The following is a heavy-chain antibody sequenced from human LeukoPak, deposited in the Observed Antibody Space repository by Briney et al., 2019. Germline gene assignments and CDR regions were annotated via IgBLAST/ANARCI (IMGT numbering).Heavy chain of an antibody. V-gene: IGHV3-23*01. CDR1: GFTFSSYG. CDR2: ISGSGGST. CDR3: AKSFTPGIAAADY. Sequence: GSLRLSCAASGFTFSSYGMSWVRQAPGKGLEWVSAISGSGGSTYYADSVKGRFTISRDNSKNTLYLQMNSLRAEDTAVYYCAKSFTPGIAAADYWGQGTLVTVSS. J-gene: IGHJ4*02. D-gene: IGHD6-13*01.